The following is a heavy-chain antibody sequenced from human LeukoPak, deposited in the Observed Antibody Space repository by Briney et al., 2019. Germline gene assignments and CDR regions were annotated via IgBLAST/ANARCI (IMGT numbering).Heavy chain of an antibody. D-gene: IGHD3-16*02. CDR1: GFTVSSSY. J-gene: IGHJ4*02. CDR3: ARGPDRFDY. V-gene: IGHV3-66*01. Sequence: GGSLRLSCAASGFTVSSSYMRWVRQAPGKGLKWVSVIYSGGSTYYTDSVKGRFTISRDNSKNTLYLQMNSLRAEDTAVYYCARGPDRFDYWGQGTLVTVSS. CDR2: IYSGGST.